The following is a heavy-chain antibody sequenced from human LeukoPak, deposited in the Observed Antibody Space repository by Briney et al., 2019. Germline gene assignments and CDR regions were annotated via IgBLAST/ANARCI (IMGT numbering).Heavy chain of an antibody. CDR2: IPGTDDNT. D-gene: IGHD2-8*01. Sequence: GGSLRLSCAASGFTFSNYAMGWVRQAPGKGLEWVSVIPGTDDNTYYVNSVKGRFTVSRDNSRSTLYLQMNSLRAEDTALYYCAKDTSIGRYCTNGVCSPFDYWGQGTLVTVSS. V-gene: IGHV3-23*01. J-gene: IGHJ4*02. CDR3: AKDTSIGRYCTNGVCSPFDY. CDR1: GFTFSNYA.